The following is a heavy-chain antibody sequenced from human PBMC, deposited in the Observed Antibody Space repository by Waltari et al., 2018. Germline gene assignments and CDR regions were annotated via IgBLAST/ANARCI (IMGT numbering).Heavy chain of an antibody. D-gene: IGHD6-13*01. CDR1: GGTFSSYA. CDR3: VRVRTGAGTFRGVLDY. J-gene: IGHJ4*02. CDR2: IIPILGIA. Sequence: QVQLVQSGAEVKKPGSSVKVSCKASGGTFSSYAISWVRQAPGQGLEWMGGIIPILGIANYAQKFQGRVTITADESTSTAYMELSSLRSEDTAVYYCVRVRTGAGTFRGVLDYWGQGTLVTVSS. V-gene: IGHV1-69*04.